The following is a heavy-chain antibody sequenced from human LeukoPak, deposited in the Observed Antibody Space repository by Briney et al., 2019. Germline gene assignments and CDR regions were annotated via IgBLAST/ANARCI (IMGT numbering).Heavy chain of an antibody. CDR3: ARPATLYSGYDV. Sequence: ASVKVSCKASGYTFTGFYIHWVRQAPGQGLEWMGRINPNSGDTNYAQKFLARVTMTRDTSISTAFMELTRLRSDDTAVYYCARPATLYSGYDVWGQGTLVTVSS. V-gene: IGHV1-2*06. CDR1: GYTFTGFY. D-gene: IGHD5-12*01. J-gene: IGHJ4*02. CDR2: INPNSGDT.